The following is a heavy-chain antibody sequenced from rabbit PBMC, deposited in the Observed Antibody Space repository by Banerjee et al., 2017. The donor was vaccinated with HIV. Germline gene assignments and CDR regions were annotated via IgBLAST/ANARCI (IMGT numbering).Heavy chain of an antibody. J-gene: IGHJ4*01. CDR3: ARKDGSSSGVHAYNL. D-gene: IGHD1-1*01. CDR2: IYAGDGST. Sequence: QQQLVESGGDLVKPGASLTLTCTASGFSFSSSYWICWVRQAPGKGPEWIACIYAGDGSTDYASWAKGRFTISKTSSTTGTLQMTSLTAADTATYFCARKDGSSSGVHAYNLWGPGTLVTVS. V-gene: IGHV1S45*01. CDR1: GFSFSSSYW.